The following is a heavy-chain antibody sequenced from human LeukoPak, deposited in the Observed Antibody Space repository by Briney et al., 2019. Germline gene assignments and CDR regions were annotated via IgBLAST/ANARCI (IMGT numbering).Heavy chain of an antibody. V-gene: IGHV1-18*01. CDR2: ISSYNGNT. Sequence: ASVKVSCKASGYTFTSYGISWVRQAAGQGLEWIGWISSYNGNTNYAQKLQGGVTMTTDTSTSTAYMELRSLRSDDTAVYYCARGIAAAGNHYYYMDVWGKGTTVTISS. CDR3: ARGIAAAGNHYYYMDV. CDR1: GYTFTSYG. D-gene: IGHD6-13*01. J-gene: IGHJ6*03.